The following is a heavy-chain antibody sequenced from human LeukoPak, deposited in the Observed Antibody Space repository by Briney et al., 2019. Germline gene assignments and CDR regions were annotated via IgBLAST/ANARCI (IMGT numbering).Heavy chain of an antibody. V-gene: IGHV3-7*01. CDR3: AREISSWYRTEGRFDP. Sequence: GSLRLSCAASGFPFSNHAMSWVRQPPGKGLEWVANIKQDGSERYYVDSLEGRFIISRDNAKYSLYLQMNSLRVEDTAVYYCAREISSWYRTEGRFDPWGQGTLVTVSS. J-gene: IGHJ5*02. CDR1: GFPFSNHA. D-gene: IGHD6-13*01. CDR2: IKQDGSER.